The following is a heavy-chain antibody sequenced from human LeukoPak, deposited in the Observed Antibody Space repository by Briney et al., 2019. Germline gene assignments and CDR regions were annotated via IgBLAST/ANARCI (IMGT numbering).Heavy chain of an antibody. V-gene: IGHV1-18*01. CDR1: GYTFTSYG. CDR3: ARDQAASGSYSGFDY. Sequence: ASVKVSCKASGYTFTSYGISWVRQAPGQRLEWMGWISAYNGNTNYAQKLQGRVTVTTDTSMSTAYMELRSLRSDDTAVYYCARDQAASGSYSGFDYWGQGTLVTVSS. D-gene: IGHD1-26*01. CDR2: ISAYNGNT. J-gene: IGHJ4*02.